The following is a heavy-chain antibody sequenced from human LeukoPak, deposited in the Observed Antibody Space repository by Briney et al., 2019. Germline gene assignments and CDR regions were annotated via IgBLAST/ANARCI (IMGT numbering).Heavy chain of an antibody. V-gene: IGHV1-69*05. D-gene: IGHD3-10*01. Sequence: SVKVSCKASGGTFSSYAISWVRQAPGQGLEWMGRIIPIFGTANYAQKFQGRVTITTDESTSTAYMELSSLRSEDTAVYYCARETMVRAPSFDYWGQGTLVTVSS. J-gene: IGHJ4*02. CDR3: ARETMVRAPSFDY. CDR2: IIPIFGTA. CDR1: GGTFSSYA.